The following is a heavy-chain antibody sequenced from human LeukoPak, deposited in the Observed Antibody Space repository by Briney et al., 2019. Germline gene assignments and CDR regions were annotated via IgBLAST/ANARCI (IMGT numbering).Heavy chain of an antibody. CDR2: ISSSSSYI. CDR3: ARTLVPAAMSNNWFEP. Sequence: PGGSLRLSCASSGFTFSSYSMNWVRQAPGKGLEWASSISSSSSYIYYADSVKGRFTISRDNAKNSLYLQMNSLRAEDTAVYYCARTLVPAAMSNNWFEPWGQGTLVTVSS. D-gene: IGHD2-2*01. CDR1: GFTFSSYS. V-gene: IGHV3-21*01. J-gene: IGHJ5*02.